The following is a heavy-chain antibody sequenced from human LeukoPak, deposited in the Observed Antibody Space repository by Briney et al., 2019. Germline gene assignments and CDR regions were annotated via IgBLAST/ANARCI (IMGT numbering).Heavy chain of an antibody. J-gene: IGHJ4*02. V-gene: IGHV3-30*18. CDR2: ISYDGSHK. Sequence: GGSLRLSCVASGFTFSSYGMHWVRQAPGKGLEWVAVISYDGSHKYYADSVKGRFTISRGNSKNTLYLQMNSLRAEDTAVYSCAKDHRDYDSSGSFDYWGQGTLVTVSS. CDR1: GFTFSSYG. CDR3: AKDHRDYDSSGSFDY. D-gene: IGHD3-22*01.